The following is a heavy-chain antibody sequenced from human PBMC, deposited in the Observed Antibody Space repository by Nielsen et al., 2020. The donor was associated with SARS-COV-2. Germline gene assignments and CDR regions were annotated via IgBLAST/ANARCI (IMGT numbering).Heavy chain of an antibody. CDR2: IWYDGSNK. D-gene: IGHD6-19*01. CDR1: GFTFSSYG. Sequence: GGSLRLSCAASGFTFSSYGMHWVRQAPGKGLEWVAVIWYDGSNKYYADSVKGRFTISRDNAKNSLYLQMNSLRAEDTALYYCAKLPDYSSGPTVDYWGQGTLVTVSS. V-gene: IGHV3-33*03. J-gene: IGHJ4*02. CDR3: AKLPDYSSGPTVDY.